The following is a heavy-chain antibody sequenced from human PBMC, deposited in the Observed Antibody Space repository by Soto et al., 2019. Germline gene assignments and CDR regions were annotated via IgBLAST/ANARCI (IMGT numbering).Heavy chain of an antibody. D-gene: IGHD1-26*01. J-gene: IGHJ6*02. CDR2: INRNGGGT. CDR3: AKDYRPNRPNYGMDV. CDR1: GYTFTGYY. V-gene: IGHV1-2*02. Sequence: ASVKVSCKASGYTFTGYYMHWVRQAPGQGLEWMGWINRNGGGTYYADSVKGRFTISRDNSKNTLYLQMNSLRAEDTAVYYCAKDYRPNRPNYGMDVWGQGTTVTVSS.